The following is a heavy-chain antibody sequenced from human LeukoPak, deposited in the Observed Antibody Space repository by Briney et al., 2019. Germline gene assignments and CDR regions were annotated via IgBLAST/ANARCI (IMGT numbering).Heavy chain of an antibody. D-gene: IGHD2-21*02. Sequence: GGSLRLSCAASGFTFSSYWMSWVRQAPGKGLEWVANIKQDGSEKNYVDSVKGRFTISRDNAKNSVYLQMNSLRVEDTAVYYCAKDIVGGGDDYWGQGTLVTVS. J-gene: IGHJ4*02. V-gene: IGHV3-7*01. CDR1: GFTFSSYW. CDR2: IKQDGSEK. CDR3: AKDIVGGGDDY.